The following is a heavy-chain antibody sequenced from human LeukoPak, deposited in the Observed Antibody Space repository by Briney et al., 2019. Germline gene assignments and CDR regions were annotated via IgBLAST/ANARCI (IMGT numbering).Heavy chain of an antibody. CDR3: AKAVGYSSSAGIDY. Sequence: QPGGSLRLSCAASGFTFSSYGMHWVRQAPGKGLEWVAFIRYDRSNKYYADSVKGRFTISRDNSKNSLYLQMNSLRAEDTALYYCAKAVGYSSSAGIDYWGQGTLVTVSS. CDR2: IRYDRSNK. CDR1: GFTFSSYG. J-gene: IGHJ4*02. V-gene: IGHV3-30*02. D-gene: IGHD6-6*01.